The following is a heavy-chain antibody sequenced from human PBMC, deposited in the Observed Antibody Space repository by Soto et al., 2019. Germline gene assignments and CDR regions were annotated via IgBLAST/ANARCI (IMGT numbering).Heavy chain of an antibody. CDR2: ISAYNGNT. V-gene: IGHV1-18*01. Sequence: GASVKVSCKASGYTFTSYGIRWVRQAPGQRLEWMGWISAYNGNTNYAQKLQGRVTMTTDTSKSTAYMEMRSLISDDTSVYYCARDNPTSLSGSEPWGQGTLVTVSS. CDR3: ARDNPTSLSGSEP. J-gene: IGHJ5*01. CDR1: GYTFTSYG. D-gene: IGHD3-10*01.